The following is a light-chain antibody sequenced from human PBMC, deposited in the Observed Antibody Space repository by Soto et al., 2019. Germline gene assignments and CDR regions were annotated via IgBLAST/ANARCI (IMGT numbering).Light chain of an antibody. CDR2: IEGRGDY. J-gene: IGLJ3*02. Sequence: QLVLTQSSSASASLGSSVKLTCTLSSGHVHYTIAWHQQLPEKAPRYLMKIEGRGDYNKGSGVPDRFSGSSSGTDRYLTISNLQSEDEADYYCETWDSNSWVFGGGTQLTVL. CDR1: SGHVHYT. V-gene: IGLV4-60*03. CDR3: ETWDSNSWV.